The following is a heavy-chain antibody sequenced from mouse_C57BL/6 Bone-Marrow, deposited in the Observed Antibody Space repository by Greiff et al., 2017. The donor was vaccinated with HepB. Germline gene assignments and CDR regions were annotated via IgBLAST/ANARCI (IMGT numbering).Heavy chain of an antibody. J-gene: IGHJ3*01. CDR3: AREGAYYSNYWFAY. D-gene: IGHD2-5*01. V-gene: IGHV1-64*01. Sequence: QVQLQQSGAELVKPGASVKLSCKASGYTFTSYWMHWVKQRPGQGLEWIGMIHPNSGSTNYNEKFKSKATLTVDKSSSTAYMQLSSLTSEDSAVYYCAREGAYYSNYWFAYWGQGTLVTVSA. CDR2: IHPNSGST. CDR1: GYTFTSYW.